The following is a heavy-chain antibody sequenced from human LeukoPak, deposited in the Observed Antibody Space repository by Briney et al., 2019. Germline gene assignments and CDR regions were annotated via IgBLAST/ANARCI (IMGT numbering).Heavy chain of an antibody. CDR1: GGIFNNSA. CDR2: IIPIFGTA. V-gene: IGHV1-69*05. Sequence: ASVKVSSKTSGGIFNNSAISWVRQAPGQGLEWMVRIIPIFGTANYAQKFQGRVTITTDESTSTAYMELSSLRSEDTAVYYCARERAPFWSGYDDAFDIWGQGTMVTVSS. D-gene: IGHD3-3*01. J-gene: IGHJ3*02. CDR3: ARERAPFWSGYDDAFDI.